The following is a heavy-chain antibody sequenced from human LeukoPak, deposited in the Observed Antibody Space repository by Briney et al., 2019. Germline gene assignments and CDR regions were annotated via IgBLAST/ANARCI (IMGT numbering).Heavy chain of an antibody. Sequence: WGSLRLSCVASGFSFTAYSMNWVRQAPGRGLEWISYIGPGGDIYYADSVTGRFTVSRDIAKNSLYLQMNGLRVEDTAVYYCARRFDSWGQGTLVTVSS. J-gene: IGHJ4*02. V-gene: IGHV3-48*01. CDR1: GFSFTAYS. CDR2: IGPGGDI. CDR3: ARRFDS.